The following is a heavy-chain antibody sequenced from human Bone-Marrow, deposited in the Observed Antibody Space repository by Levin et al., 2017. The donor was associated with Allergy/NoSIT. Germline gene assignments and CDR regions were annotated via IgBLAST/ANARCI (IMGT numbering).Heavy chain of an antibody. V-gene: IGHV4-59*01. D-gene: IGHD4-17*01. J-gene: IGHJ4*02. CDR2: IYYSGSS. Sequence: TSETLSLTCSVSGVSISRYHWTWIRQTPQKGLEWIGYIYYSGSSEVNPSLRSRVTIALDTSKSQVSLTLRSVTAADSAVYFCARTQSPDFGDYPYYLDHWGQGTPVSVSS. CDR1: GVSISRYH. CDR3: ARTQSPDFGDYPYYLDH.